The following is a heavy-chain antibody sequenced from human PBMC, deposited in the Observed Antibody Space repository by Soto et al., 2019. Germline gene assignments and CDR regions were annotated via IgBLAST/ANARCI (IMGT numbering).Heavy chain of an antibody. D-gene: IGHD2-21*01. CDR2: ISYSGYP. J-gene: IGHJ4*02. V-gene: IGHV4-59*08. CDR3: ARHYSSDPFDY. CDR1: SASISNYY. Sequence: QVQLQESGPGLVKPSETLSLTCTVSSASISNYYWSWIRQPPGKELEWIGHISYSGYPDYNPSLNSRVTISADTSKNQFSLKLTSVTAADTAVYYCARHYSSDPFDYWGQGTLVTVSS.